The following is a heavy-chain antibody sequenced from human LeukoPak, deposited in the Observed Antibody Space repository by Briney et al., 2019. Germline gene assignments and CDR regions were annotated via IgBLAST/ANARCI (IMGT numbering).Heavy chain of an antibody. CDR2: IYYSGST. Sequence: SETLSLTCTVSGGSISSSSYYWGWIRQPPGKGLEWIGSIYYSGSTYYNPSLKSRVTISVDTSKNQFSLKLSSVTAADTAVYYCAREYGGSGSYYIGWGQGTLVTVSS. D-gene: IGHD3-10*01. CDR1: GGSISSSSYY. V-gene: IGHV4-39*07. CDR3: AREYGGSGSYYIG. J-gene: IGHJ4*02.